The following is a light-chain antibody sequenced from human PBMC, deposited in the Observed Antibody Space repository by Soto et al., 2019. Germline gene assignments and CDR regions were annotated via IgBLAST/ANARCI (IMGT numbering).Light chain of an antibody. V-gene: IGKV1-5*03. CDR3: QQYNSYSRT. Sequence: QMTQSPSTRSASVGDRVTITCGASQSISSWLAWYQQKPGKAPKRLIYKASSLESGVPSRFSGSGSGTEFTLTISSLQPDDFATYYCQQYNSYSRTFGQGTKV. CDR1: QSISSW. CDR2: KAS. J-gene: IGKJ1*01.